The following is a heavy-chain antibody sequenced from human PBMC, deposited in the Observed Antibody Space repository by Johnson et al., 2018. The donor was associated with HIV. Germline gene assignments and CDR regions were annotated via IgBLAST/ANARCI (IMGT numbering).Heavy chain of an antibody. CDR2: IKQGGSEK. CDR1: GFTFSGYW. Sequence: VQLVESGGGVVRPGESLRLSCVASGFTFSGYWMTWVRQAPGKGLEWVANIKQGGSEKYYVASVKGRFTISRDNAKKSLYLQVNSLRAEDTAVYYCARDGSNFGAFDIWGQGTMVTVSS. V-gene: IGHV3-7*01. D-gene: IGHD1-1*01. CDR3: ARDGSNFGAFDI. J-gene: IGHJ3*02.